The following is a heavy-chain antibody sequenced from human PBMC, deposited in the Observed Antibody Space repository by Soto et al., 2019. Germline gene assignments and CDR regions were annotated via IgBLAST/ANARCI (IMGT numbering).Heavy chain of an antibody. CDR2: INPSGGTT. Sequence: ASVKVSCKASGYILSAYYMHWVRQAPGQGLEWMGIINPSGGTTTYAQNFQGRVTMTRDTSTSTVHMELSSLTSEDTAMYYCARSYCGGDCPNNWFDPWGQGTLVTVSS. CDR1: GYILSAYY. V-gene: IGHV1-46*01. CDR3: ARSYCGGDCPNNWFDP. D-gene: IGHD2-21*02. J-gene: IGHJ5*02.